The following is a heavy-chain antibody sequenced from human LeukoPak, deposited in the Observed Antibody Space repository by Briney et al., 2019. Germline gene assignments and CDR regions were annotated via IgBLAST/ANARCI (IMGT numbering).Heavy chain of an antibody. J-gene: IGHJ4*02. CDR1: GGSISGYY. D-gene: IGHD6-19*01. V-gene: IGHV4-59*08. CDR3: AAFKQWLVVLDF. Sequence: SSETLSLTCTVSGGSISGYYWNWIRQPPGKGLEWIGYIHYSGSTNYNPSLKSRVTISVDTSKNQFSLKLTSVTAADTAVYYCAAFKQWLVVLDFWGQGTLVTVSS. CDR2: IHYSGST.